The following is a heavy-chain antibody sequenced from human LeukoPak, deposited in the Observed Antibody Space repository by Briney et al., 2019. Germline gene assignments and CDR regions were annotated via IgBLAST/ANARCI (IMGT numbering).Heavy chain of an antibody. D-gene: IGHD1-1*01. CDR2: IYYSGST. CDR3: ARHEELERGYNWFDP. V-gene: IGHV4-39*01. J-gene: IGHJ5*02. CDR1: GGSISSSGYY. Sequence: PSETLSLTCTVSGGSISSSGYYWGWIRQPPGKGLEWIASIYYSGSTYYNPSLKSRVTISVDTSKNQFSLKLSSVTAADTAVYYCARHEELERGYNWFDPWGQGTLVTVSS.